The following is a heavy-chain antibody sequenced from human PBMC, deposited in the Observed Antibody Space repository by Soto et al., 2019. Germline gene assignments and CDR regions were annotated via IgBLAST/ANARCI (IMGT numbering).Heavy chain of an antibody. J-gene: IGHJ6*02. V-gene: IGHV1-3*01. CDR3: ARDQVIQQLVMSYYGMDV. CDR1: GYTFTSYA. Sequence: ASVKVSCKASGYTFTSYAMHWVRQAPGQRLEWMGWINAGNGNTKYSQKFQGRVTITRDTSASTAYMGLSSLRSEDTAVYYCARDQVIQQLVMSYYGMDVWGQGTTVTVSS. CDR2: INAGNGNT. D-gene: IGHD6-13*01.